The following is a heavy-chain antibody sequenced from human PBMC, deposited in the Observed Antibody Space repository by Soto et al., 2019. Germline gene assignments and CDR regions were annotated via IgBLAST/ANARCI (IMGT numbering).Heavy chain of an antibody. CDR3: AGEVVVVVAATHNWFDP. CDR2: ISAYNGNT. D-gene: IGHD2-15*01. Sequence: QVQLVQSGAEVKKPGASVKVSCKASGYTFTSYGISWVRQAPGQGLEWMGWISAYNGNTNYAQKLQGRVTMTTDTSTSTAYMELRSLRSDDTAVYYCAGEVVVVVAATHNWFDPWGQGTLVTVSS. CDR1: GYTFTSYG. J-gene: IGHJ5*02. V-gene: IGHV1-18*01.